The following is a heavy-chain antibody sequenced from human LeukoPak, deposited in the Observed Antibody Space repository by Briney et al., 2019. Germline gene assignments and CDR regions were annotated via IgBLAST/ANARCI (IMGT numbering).Heavy chain of an antibody. Sequence: ASVKVSCKASGYTFTSYATTRVRQAPRQRLEWMGWISAYNGNTNYAQKLQGRVTVTTDTSTSTAYMELRSLRSDDTAVYYCARWGWDYRNSYYYMDVWGKGTTVTISS. CDR3: ARWGWDYRNSYYYMDV. V-gene: IGHV1-18*01. D-gene: IGHD4-11*01. CDR2: ISAYNGNT. CDR1: GYTFTSYA. J-gene: IGHJ6*03.